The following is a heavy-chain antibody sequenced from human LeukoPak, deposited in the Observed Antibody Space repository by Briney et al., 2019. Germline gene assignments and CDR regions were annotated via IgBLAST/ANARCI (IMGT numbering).Heavy chain of an antibody. CDR2: IYYSGST. CDR1: GGSISSGDYY. V-gene: IGHV4-30-4*01. Sequence: SETLSLTCTVSGGSISSGDYYWRWIRQPPGKGLEWIGYIYYSGSTYYNPSLKSRVTISVDTSKNQFSLKLSSVTAAGTAVYYCARTAMALLGAFDIWGQGTMVTVSS. J-gene: IGHJ3*02. CDR3: ARTAMALLGAFDI. D-gene: IGHD5-18*01.